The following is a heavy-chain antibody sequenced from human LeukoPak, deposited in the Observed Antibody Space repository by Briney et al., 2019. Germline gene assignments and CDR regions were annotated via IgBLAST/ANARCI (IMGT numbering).Heavy chain of an antibody. CDR1: GFTFSSYA. CDR2: ISGSGGST. J-gene: IGHJ4*02. CDR3: AKSYYGSGSYYNALFDY. D-gene: IGHD3-10*01. Sequence: GGSLRLSCAASGFTFSSYAMRWVRQAPGKGLEWVSAISGSGGSTYYADSVKGRFTISRDNSKNTLYLQMSSLRAEDTAVYYRAKSYYGSGSYYNALFDYWGQGTLVTVSS. V-gene: IGHV3-23*01.